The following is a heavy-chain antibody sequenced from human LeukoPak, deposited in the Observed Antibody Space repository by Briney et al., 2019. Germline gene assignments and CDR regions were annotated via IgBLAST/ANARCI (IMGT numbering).Heavy chain of an antibody. V-gene: IGHV1-18*04. CDR1: GYTFTGYY. D-gene: IGHD6-13*01. J-gene: IGHJ4*02. CDR3: ARTSGYGSSWHSY. CDR2: INVYNDDT. Sequence: GASVKVSCKASGYTFTGYYMHWVRQAPGQGLEWMGWINVYNDDTKYAQQHQGRVTVTTDTSTSTAYMELRSLRSDDTAVYYCARTSGYGSSWHSYWGQGTLVTVSS.